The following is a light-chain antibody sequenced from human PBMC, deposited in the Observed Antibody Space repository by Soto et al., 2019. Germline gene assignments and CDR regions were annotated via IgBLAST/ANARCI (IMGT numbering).Light chain of an antibody. J-gene: IGLJ2*01. CDR1: SSDVGGYNY. Sequence: QSALPQPASVSGSPGQSITISCTGTSSDVGGYNYVSWYQQHPGKAPTLMIYDVSNRPSGVCNRFSGSKSGNTTSLTISGLQAEDEADYYCSSYTSSSALVVFVGGTKVTVL. V-gene: IGLV2-14*01. CDR3: SSYTSSSALVV. CDR2: DVS.